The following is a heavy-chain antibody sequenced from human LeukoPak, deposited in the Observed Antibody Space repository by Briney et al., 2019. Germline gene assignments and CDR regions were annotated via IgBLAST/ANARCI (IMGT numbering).Heavy chain of an antibody. CDR2: IYSGGST. J-gene: IGHJ6*03. CDR1: GFTVSSNY. CDR3: AKANCGGDCSPWYYYYMDV. D-gene: IGHD2-21*01. V-gene: IGHV3-53*01. Sequence: GGSLRLSCAASGFTVSSNYMNWVRQAPGKGLEWVSVIYSGGSTYFADSVKGRVTISRDNSKNTLYLQMNSLRAEDTAVYYCAKANCGGDCSPWYYYYMDVWGKGTTVTVSS.